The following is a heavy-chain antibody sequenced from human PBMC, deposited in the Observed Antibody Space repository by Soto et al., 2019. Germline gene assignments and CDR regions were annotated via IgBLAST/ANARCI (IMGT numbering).Heavy chain of an antibody. CDR2: ISGSGGST. J-gene: IGHJ4*02. V-gene: IGHV3-23*01. CDR1: GFTFSSYA. D-gene: IGHD6-19*01. Sequence: GGSLRLSCAASGFTFSSYAMSWVRQAPGKGLEWVSAISGSGGSTYYADSVKGRFTISRDSSRNTLYLQMNSLRAEDTAVYYCAKDTLSIAVAGVFDYWGQGTLVTVSS. CDR3: AKDTLSIAVAGVFDY.